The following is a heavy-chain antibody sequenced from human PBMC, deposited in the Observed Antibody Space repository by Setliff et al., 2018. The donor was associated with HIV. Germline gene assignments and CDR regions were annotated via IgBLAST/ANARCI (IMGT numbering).Heavy chain of an antibody. CDR2: INAYNGDT. V-gene: IGHV1-18*01. J-gene: IGHJ6*03. CDR1: GYTFTSYG. CDR3: AREGLWFGDRGYYMDV. D-gene: IGHD3-10*01. Sequence: ASVKVSCKASGYTFTSYGISWVRQAPGQGLEWMGWINAYNGDTNYAQKFQGRVTMTTDTSTSTAYMELRSLISDDTAVYYCAREGLWFGDRGYYMDVWGTGTAVTVSS.